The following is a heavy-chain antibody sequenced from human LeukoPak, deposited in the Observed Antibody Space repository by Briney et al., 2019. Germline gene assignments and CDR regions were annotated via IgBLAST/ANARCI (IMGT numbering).Heavy chain of an antibody. V-gene: IGHV3-21*01. Sequence: PRGSLRLSCVASGFTFRRYSMNWVRQAPGRRLEWVASMSGSTNFMYYSDSVKGRFTISRDNVKNSVYLQMNSLRVEDTAIYYCAREKTSSGTGWLDPWGQGTLVTVSS. CDR3: AREKTSSGTGWLDP. D-gene: IGHD2-8*02. J-gene: IGHJ5*02. CDR1: GFTFRRYS. CDR2: MSGSTNFM.